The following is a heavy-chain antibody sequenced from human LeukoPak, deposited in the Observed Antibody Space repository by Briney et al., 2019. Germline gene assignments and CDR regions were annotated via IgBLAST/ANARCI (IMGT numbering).Heavy chain of an antibody. CDR3: ARDVISRQMITLGLGF. CDR2: ISYDGSKR. V-gene: IGHV3-30*03. J-gene: IGHJ4*02. D-gene: IGHD1-20*01. CDR1: GFTFNSYG. Sequence: QPGRSRRLSCVTSGFTFNSYGFYWVRQAPGKGLEWVAVISYDGSKRYYAGSVKGRFTISRDTSNKTAYLEMNSLRVDDTAVYYCARDVISRQMITLGLGFWGQGTLVTVSS.